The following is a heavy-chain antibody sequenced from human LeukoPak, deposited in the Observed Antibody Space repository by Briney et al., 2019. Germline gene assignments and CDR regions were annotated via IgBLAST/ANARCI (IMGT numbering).Heavy chain of an antibody. Sequence: SETLSLTCTVSGGSISSYYWSWIRQPPGKGLEWIGYIYYSGSTNYNPSLKSRVTISVDTSKNQFSLKLSSVTAADTAVYYCARVRPYYDSSGYTPYYFDYWGQGTLVTVSS. D-gene: IGHD3-22*01. J-gene: IGHJ4*02. V-gene: IGHV4-59*08. CDR1: GGSISSYY. CDR3: ARVRPYYDSSGYTPYYFDY. CDR2: IYYSGST.